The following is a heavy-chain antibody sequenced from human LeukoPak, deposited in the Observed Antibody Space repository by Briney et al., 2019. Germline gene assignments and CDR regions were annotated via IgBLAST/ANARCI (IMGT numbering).Heavy chain of an antibody. J-gene: IGHJ6*03. V-gene: IGHV3-7*03. CDR3: AKDPSGSYSSYYYYYMDV. CDR1: GFTFSDYW. D-gene: IGHD1-26*01. Sequence: PGGSLRLSCAASGFTFSDYWMSWVRQAPGKGLEWVANIKQDESEKYYVDSVKGRFTISRDNAKNTLYVQINSLRAGDTAVYYCAKDPSGSYSSYYYYYMDVWGKGTTVTVSS. CDR2: IKQDESEK.